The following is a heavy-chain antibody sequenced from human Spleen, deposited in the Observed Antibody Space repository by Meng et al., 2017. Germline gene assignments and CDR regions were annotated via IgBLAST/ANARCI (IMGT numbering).Heavy chain of an antibody. J-gene: IGHJ4*02. CDR2: IKQDGSDK. Sequence: GESLKISCAASGFTFSSYWMSWVRQAPGKGLEWVANIKQDGSDKYYVDSVKGRFTISRDNAKNSLSLQMSSLRVEDTAVYYCVRDLGSGSYARNYFDYWGRGTLVTVSS. V-gene: IGHV3-7*01. D-gene: IGHD1-26*01. CDR1: GFTFSSYW. CDR3: VRDLGSGSYARNYFDY.